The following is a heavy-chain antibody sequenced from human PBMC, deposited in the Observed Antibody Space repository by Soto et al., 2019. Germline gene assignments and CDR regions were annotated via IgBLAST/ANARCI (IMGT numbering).Heavy chain of an antibody. D-gene: IGHD3-22*01. CDR3: TKGRGALTVVSNWFDP. CDR1: GFTFEDHA. V-gene: IGHV3-9*01. J-gene: IGHJ5*02. CDR2: INWNSGIT. Sequence: VQLVESGGGLVQPGKSLKLSCVAIGFTFEDHAMHWIRQVPGKGLAWVAGINWNSGITGYADSVKGRFTISRDHANHSLHLEMNSLKSEDTALYYCTKGRGALTVVSNWFDPWGQGTPVTVSS.